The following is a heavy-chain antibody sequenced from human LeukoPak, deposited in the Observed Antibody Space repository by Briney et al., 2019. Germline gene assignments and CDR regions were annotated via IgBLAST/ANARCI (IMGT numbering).Heavy chain of an antibody. CDR1: GGSISSYY. D-gene: IGHD2-2*01. CDR2: IYYSGST. Sequence: SETLSLTCTVSGGSISSYYWSWIRQPPGKGLEWIGYIYYSGSTNYNPSLKSRVTISVDTSKNQFSLKLSSVTAADTAVYYCARAEPVVVPAAINWFDPWGQGTLVTVSS. V-gene: IGHV4-59*12. J-gene: IGHJ5*02. CDR3: ARAEPVVVPAAINWFDP.